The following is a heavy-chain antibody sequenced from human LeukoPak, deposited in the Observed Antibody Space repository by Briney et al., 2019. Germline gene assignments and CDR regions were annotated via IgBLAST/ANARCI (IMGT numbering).Heavy chain of an antibody. V-gene: IGHV1-46*01. CDR2: INPSGGST. D-gene: IGHD5-12*01. J-gene: IGHJ4*02. Sequence: ASVKVSCKASGYTFTGYYMHWVRQAPGQGLEWMGWINPSGGSTSYAQKFQGRVTMTRDTSTSTVYMELSSLRSEDTAVYYCARGHSGYRPDYWGQGTLVTVSS. CDR1: GYTFTGYY. CDR3: ARGHSGYRPDY.